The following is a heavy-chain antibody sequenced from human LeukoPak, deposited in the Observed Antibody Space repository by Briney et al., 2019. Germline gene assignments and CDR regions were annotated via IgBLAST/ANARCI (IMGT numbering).Heavy chain of an antibody. D-gene: IGHD6-19*01. Sequence: KPGGSLRLSCAASGLTFSSYSMNWVRQAPGKGLEWVSSISSSSSYIYYADSVKGRFTISRDNAKNSLYLQMNSLRAEDTAVYYCARDRDYVSSGWSSYAFDIWGQGTMVTVSS. CDR2: ISSSSSYI. J-gene: IGHJ3*02. CDR3: ARDRDYVSSGWSSYAFDI. V-gene: IGHV3-21*01. CDR1: GLTFSSYS.